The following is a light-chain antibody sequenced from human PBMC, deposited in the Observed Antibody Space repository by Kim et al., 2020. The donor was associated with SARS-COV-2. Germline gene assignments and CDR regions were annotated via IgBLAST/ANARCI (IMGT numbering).Light chain of an antibody. Sequence: SVTPGERATLSCRASQSVSSNLAWYQQKPGQAPRLLIDSASTRATGIPARFSGSGSGTEFTLTISSLQSEDFAVYYCQQYNNWPYTFGQGTKLEI. CDR3: QQYNNWPYT. CDR2: SAS. J-gene: IGKJ2*01. V-gene: IGKV3-15*01. CDR1: QSVSSN.